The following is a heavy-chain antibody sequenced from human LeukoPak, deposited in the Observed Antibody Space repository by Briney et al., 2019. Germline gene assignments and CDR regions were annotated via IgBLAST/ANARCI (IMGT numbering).Heavy chain of an antibody. CDR2: ISYDGSNK. J-gene: IGHJ3*02. D-gene: IGHD4-23*01. CDR3: AREDGHGGSNAFDI. CDR1: GFTFSNYG. Sequence: GGSLRLSCAGSGFTFSNYGMHWVRQAPGKGLEWVAVISYDGSNKYYADSVKGRFTISRDNSKNTLYLQMNSLRAEDTAVYYCAREDGHGGSNAFDIWGQGTMVTVSS. V-gene: IGHV3-30*03.